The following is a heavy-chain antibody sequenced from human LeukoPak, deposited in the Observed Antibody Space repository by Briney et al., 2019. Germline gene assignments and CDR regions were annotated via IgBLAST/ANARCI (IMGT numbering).Heavy chain of an antibody. CDR3: ARGRGPPNTNRDFYFYYYMDV. CDR1: GYTFTNYA. V-gene: IGHV1-3*03. CDR2: INAANGHT. D-gene: IGHD3-10*01. J-gene: IGHJ6*03. Sequence: ASVKVSCKASGYTFTNYAIHWVRQAPGQRFEWMGWINAANGHTKCSQEFQDRITITRDTSATTAYMELNNLRSEDMARYYCARGRGPPNTNRDFYFYYYMDVWGTGTTVTVSS.